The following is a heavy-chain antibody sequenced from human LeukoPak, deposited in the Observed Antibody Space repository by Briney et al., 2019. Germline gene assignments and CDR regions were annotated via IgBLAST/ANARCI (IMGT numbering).Heavy chain of an antibody. D-gene: IGHD1-7*01. CDR1: GYSFNAYA. J-gene: IGHJ4*02. CDR3: LREVDWKYAFDY. Sequence: GGSLRLSCAASGYSFNAYAMSWVRQAPGKGLEWVSSITGDGNTIIYADSVKGRFTISRDYSKNTLYLQMCSLRAEDTALYYCLREVDWKYAFDYWGRGTLVTVSS. V-gene: IGHV3-23*01. CDR2: ITGDGNTI.